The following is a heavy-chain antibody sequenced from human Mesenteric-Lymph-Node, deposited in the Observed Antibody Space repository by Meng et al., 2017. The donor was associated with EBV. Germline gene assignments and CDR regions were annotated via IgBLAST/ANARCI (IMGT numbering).Heavy chain of an antibody. CDR3: AIRRNFGGSAPFDY. J-gene: IGHJ4*02. D-gene: IGHD4-23*01. CDR2: FDPEDGET. Sequence: QVHVVQSGAEVKKPGASVKVSCKVSGYKLTELSMHWVRQAPGKGLEWMGGFDPEDGETIYVQKFQGRVAMSEDTSTDTAYMEVSSLRSEDTAVYYCAIRRNFGGSAPFDYWGQGTLVTVSS. V-gene: IGHV1-24*01. CDR1: GYKLTELS.